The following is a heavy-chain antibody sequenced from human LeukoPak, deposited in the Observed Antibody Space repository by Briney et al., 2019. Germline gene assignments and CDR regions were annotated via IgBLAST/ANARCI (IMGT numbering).Heavy chain of an antibody. V-gene: IGHV3-23*01. CDR1: GFTFSSYA. CDR2: ISGSGGST. J-gene: IGHJ4*02. CDR3: AKVSLMITFGGVINPYYFDY. D-gene: IGHD3-16*02. Sequence: PGGSLRLPCAASGFTFSSYAMSRVGQAPGKGLEWVSAISGSGGSTYYADSVKGRFTISRDNSKNTLYLQMNSLRAEDTAVYYCAKVSLMITFGGVINPYYFDYWGQGTLVTVSS.